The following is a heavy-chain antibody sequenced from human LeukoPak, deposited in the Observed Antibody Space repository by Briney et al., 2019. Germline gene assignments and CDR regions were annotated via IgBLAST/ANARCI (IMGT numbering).Heavy chain of an antibody. V-gene: IGHV1-46*01. CDR3: ARALGQQWLPYY. CDR2: INPSGGST. J-gene: IGHJ4*02. D-gene: IGHD6-19*01. CDR1: GYTFTSHF. Sequence: ASAKVSCKASGYTFTSHFMHWMRQAPGQGLEWMGIINPSGGSTSCAQKFQGRLTMTSDMSTSPVYMELSSLRSEDTAVYYCARALGQQWLPYYWGQGTLVTVSS.